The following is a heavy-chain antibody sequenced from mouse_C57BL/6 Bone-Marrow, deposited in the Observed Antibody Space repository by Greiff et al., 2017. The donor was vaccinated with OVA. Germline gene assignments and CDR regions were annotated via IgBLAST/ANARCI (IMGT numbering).Heavy chain of an antibody. CDR1: GYSITSGYY. Sequence: EVHLVESGPGLVKPSQSLSLTCSVTGYSITSGYYWNWIRQFPGNKLEWMGYISYDGSNNYNPSLKNRISITRDTSKNQFFLKLNSVTTEDTATYYCARDRDYDVAYWGQGTLVTVSA. V-gene: IGHV3-6*01. J-gene: IGHJ3*01. CDR2: ISYDGSN. CDR3: ARDRDYDVAY. D-gene: IGHD2-4*01.